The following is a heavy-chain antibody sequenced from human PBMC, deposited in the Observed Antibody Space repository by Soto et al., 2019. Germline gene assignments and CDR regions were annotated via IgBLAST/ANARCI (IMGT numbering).Heavy chain of an antibody. D-gene: IGHD6-13*01. Sequence: ASVKVSCKASGYTFTSYGISWVRQAPGQGLEWMGWISAYNGNTNYAQKLQGRVTMTTDTSTSTAYMELRSLRSDDTAVYYCAAVPLLAAADLYYGMDVWGQGTTVTVSS. J-gene: IGHJ6*02. CDR2: ISAYNGNT. V-gene: IGHV1-18*01. CDR1: GYTFTSYG. CDR3: AAVPLLAAADLYYGMDV.